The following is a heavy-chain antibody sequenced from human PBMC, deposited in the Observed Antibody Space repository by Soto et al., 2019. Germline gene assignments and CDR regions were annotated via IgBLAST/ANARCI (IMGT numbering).Heavy chain of an antibody. CDR3: ARGEYYDFWSGYSRGYYYYYMDV. CDR2: IYYSGST. V-gene: IGHV4-61*01. CDR1: GGSISSSNW. J-gene: IGHJ6*03. D-gene: IGHD3-3*01. Sequence: SETLSLTCAVSGGSISSSNWWSWIRQPPGKGLEWIGYIYYSGSTNYNPSLKSRVTISVGTSKNQFSLKLSSVTAADTAVYYCARGEYYDFWSGYSRGYYYYYMDVWGKGTTVTVS.